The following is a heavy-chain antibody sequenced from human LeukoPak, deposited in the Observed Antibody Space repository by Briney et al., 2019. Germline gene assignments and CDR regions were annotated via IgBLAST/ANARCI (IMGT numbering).Heavy chain of an antibody. V-gene: IGHV3-7*01. J-gene: IGHJ3*02. Sequence: GGSLTLSCAASGFTFSYHWMTWVRQAPGKGLEWVANIKNDGAVKNYVDSVKGRFTISRDNAKNSLYLQMNSLRAEDTAVYYCAKGRPDAFDIWGQGTMVTVSS. CDR2: IKNDGAVK. CDR1: GFTFSYHW. CDR3: AKGRPDAFDI.